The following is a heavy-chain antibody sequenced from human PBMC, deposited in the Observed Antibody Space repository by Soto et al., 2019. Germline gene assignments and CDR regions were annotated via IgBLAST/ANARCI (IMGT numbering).Heavy chain of an antibody. CDR3: IRDPYGVY. CDR2: ITPILGIA. Sequence: GASVKVSCKASGGTFSSYTISWVRQAPGQGLEWMGRITPILGIANYAQKFQGRFTISRDDSKNTLYLQMNSLKSEDTAVYYCIRDPYGVYWGQGTLVTVSS. V-gene: IGHV1-69*16. J-gene: IGHJ4*02. D-gene: IGHD2-8*01. CDR1: GGTFSSYT.